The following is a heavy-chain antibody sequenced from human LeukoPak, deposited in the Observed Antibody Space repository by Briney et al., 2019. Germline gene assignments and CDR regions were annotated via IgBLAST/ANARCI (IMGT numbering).Heavy chain of an antibody. CDR1: GFTFSSYG. J-gene: IGHJ5*02. CDR2: IRFDGSNK. CDR3: ARVVRLPNWFDP. V-gene: IGHV3-30*02. D-gene: IGHD2-8*01. Sequence: GGSLRLSCAASGFTFSSYGMHWVRQAPGKGLEWVAFIRFDGSNKYYSDSVKGRFTISRDNSKTTLYLQMNRLRAEDTAVYYCARVVRLPNWFDPWGQGTLVTVSS.